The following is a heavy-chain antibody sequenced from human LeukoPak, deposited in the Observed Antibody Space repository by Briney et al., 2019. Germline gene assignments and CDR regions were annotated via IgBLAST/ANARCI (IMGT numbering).Heavy chain of an antibody. CDR1: GFTFSTYA. V-gene: IGHV3-23*01. CDR3: AKDPYGSGSYYHSFDY. J-gene: IGHJ4*02. Sequence: GGSLRLSCAASGFTFSTYAMSWVRQAPGKGLERVSGFSGSGNSTYYADSVKGRFTISRDNSKNTLYLQMDSLRAEDTAVYYCAKDPYGSGSYYHSFDYWGQGTLVTVSS. D-gene: IGHD3-10*01. CDR2: FSGSGNST.